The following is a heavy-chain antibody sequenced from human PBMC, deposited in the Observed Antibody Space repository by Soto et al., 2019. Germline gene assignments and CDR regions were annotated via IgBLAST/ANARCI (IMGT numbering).Heavy chain of an antibody. D-gene: IGHD1-26*01. V-gene: IGHV3-33*01. CDR2: IWYDGSNK. CDR1: GFTFSSHG. Sequence: QVQLVESGGGVVQPGRSLRLSCAASGFTFSSHGMHWVRQGPGKGLEWVAVIWYDGSNKHYADSVKGRFTISRDNSENTLSLQMNSLRAEDTAVYYCARDRDRFSGAVAPFDSWGQGTLVTVSS. CDR3: ARDRDRFSGAVAPFDS. J-gene: IGHJ4*02.